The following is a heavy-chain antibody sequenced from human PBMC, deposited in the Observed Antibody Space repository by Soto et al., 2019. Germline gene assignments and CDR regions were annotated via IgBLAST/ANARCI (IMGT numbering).Heavy chain of an antibody. CDR3: ARDHYGDYGYGMDV. CDR1: GGSIGSGGYS. CDR2: IYHSGST. J-gene: IGHJ6*02. V-gene: IGHV4-30-2*01. Sequence: TLSLTCAVSGGSIGSGGYSWSWIRQPPGKGLEWIGYIYHSGSTYYNPSLKSRVTISVDRSKNQFSLKLSSVTAADTAVYYCARDHYGDYGYGMDVWGQGTTVTVSS. D-gene: IGHD4-17*01.